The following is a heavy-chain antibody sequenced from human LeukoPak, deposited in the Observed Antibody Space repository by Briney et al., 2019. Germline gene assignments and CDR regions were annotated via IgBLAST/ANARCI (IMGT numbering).Heavy chain of an antibody. J-gene: IGHJ4*02. CDR3: ARDPLGDGYNGFDY. V-gene: IGHV3-66*01. D-gene: IGHD5-24*01. Sequence: GALRLSCAASGFTVSSNYMSWVRQAPGKGLEWVSVIYSGGSTYYADSVKGRFTISRDNSKNTLYLQMNSLRAEDTAVYYCARDPLGDGYNGFDYWGQGTLVTVSS. CDR1: GFTVSSNY. CDR2: IYSGGST.